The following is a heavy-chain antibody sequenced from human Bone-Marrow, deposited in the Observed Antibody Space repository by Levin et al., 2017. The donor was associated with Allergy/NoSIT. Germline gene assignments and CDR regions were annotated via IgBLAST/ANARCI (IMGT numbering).Heavy chain of an antibody. CDR3: ARGAGDISMLQGAPPFYYYYMDV. V-gene: IGHV1-2*06. CDR2: INPNSGAI. J-gene: IGHJ6*03. Sequence: EASVKVSCKASGYTFTGYYLHWVRQAPGQGLQWMGRINPNSGAISYAQRFQGRVTMTRDTSISTTYMELSSLSSHDTAVYYCARGAGDISMLQGAPPFYYYYMDVWGKGTTVAVSS. D-gene: IGHD3-10*01. CDR1: GYTFTGYY.